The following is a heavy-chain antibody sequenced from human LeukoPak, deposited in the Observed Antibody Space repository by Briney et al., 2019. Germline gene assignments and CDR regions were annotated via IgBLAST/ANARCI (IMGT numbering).Heavy chain of an antibody. Sequence: PGGSLRLSCAASGFTFSSYWMHWVRQAPGKGLVWVSRINTDGSSTSYADSVKGRFTISRDNAKNTLYLQMNSLRAEDTAVNYCARGLGLVWFDYWGQGTLVTVSS. CDR1: GFTFSSYW. CDR3: ARGLGLVWFDY. D-gene: IGHD3-16*01. CDR2: INTDGSST. J-gene: IGHJ4*02. V-gene: IGHV3-74*01.